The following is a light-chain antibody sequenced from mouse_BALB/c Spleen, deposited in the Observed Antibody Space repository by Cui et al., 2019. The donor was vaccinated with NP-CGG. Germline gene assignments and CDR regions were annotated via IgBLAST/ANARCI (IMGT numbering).Light chain of an antibody. J-gene: IGLJ1*01. CDR1: TGAVTTSNY. Sequence: QAVVPQASPLTTSPGETVTLTCRSSTGAVTTSNYANWVQEKPDHLFTGLIGGTNNRAPGVPARFSGSLIGEKAALTMTGAQTEEEERYFCALWYSNHWVFGGGTKMTVL. CDR2: GTN. CDR3: ALWYSNHWV. V-gene: IGLV1*01.